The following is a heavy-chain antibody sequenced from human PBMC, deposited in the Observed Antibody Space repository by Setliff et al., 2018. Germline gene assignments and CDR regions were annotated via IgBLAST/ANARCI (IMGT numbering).Heavy chain of an antibody. Sequence: SETLSLTCIVSSGSISTSNHFWGWVRQPPGRGLEWIGSMYSSGTTNYNPSLKSRVTMSVDMSKSLLSLKLSSVTTTDTAVYYCVGLFRDGWNYFDSWGQGTLVTVSS. D-gene: IGHD2-21*01. J-gene: IGHJ4*02. V-gene: IGHV4-39*02. CDR2: MYSSGTT. CDR1: SGSISTSNHF. CDR3: VGLFRDGWNYFDS.